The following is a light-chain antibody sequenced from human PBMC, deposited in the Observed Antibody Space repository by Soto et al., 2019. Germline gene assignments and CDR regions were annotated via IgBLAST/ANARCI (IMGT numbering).Light chain of an antibody. CDR2: DAS. Sequence: EIVLPQSPGTLSLSPGERATLSCRASQSSNSQLAWYQQKPGQAPRLLIYDASNRATGIPARFSGSETWTDFILTSSSLEPEDSAVYYCQQRWSWPLTFGGGTKVDIK. J-gene: IGKJ4*02. V-gene: IGKV3-11*01. CDR1: QSSNSQ. CDR3: QQRWSWPLT.